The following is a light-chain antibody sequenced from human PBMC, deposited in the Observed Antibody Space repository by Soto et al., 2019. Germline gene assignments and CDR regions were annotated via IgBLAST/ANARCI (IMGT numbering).Light chain of an antibody. CDR3: QKCKVAPFT. J-gene: IGKJ4*01. V-gene: IGKV1-27*01. CDR1: QDIGNF. Sequence: DIQMTQSPSSLSASVGDRVTITCRASQDIGNFLAWYQQKPGKVPKLLIYAASTLQSGVPSRFSGSGSGTDFTLTISSLQPEDAATYYCQKCKVAPFTFGGGTKVDIK. CDR2: AAS.